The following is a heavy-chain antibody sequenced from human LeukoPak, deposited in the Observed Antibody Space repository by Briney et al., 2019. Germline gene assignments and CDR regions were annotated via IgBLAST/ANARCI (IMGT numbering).Heavy chain of an antibody. CDR1: GGSISAYY. CDR3: ARQPAATGTRGYFDF. Sequence: SETLSLTCSVSGGSISAYYWSWIRQSPGKGLEWIGYIYYGGTTNYNPSLKSRVTISVDTSKNQFSLKVNSVTAADTAVYYCARQPAATGTRGYFDFWGQGTLVTVSS. V-gene: IGHV4-59*08. CDR2: IYYGGTT. D-gene: IGHD6-13*01. J-gene: IGHJ4*02.